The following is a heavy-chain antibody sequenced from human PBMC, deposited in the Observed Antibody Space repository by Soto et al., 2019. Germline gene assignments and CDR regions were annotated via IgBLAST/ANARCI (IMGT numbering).Heavy chain of an antibody. CDR2: VSAYNGNT. V-gene: IGHV1-18*01. CDR1: GYTFSDYG. J-gene: IGHJ6*02. D-gene: IGHD3-9*01. Sequence: QVLLVQSGAEVKKPGASVKVSCKTSGYTFSDYGISWVRQAPGQGLQWMGWVSAYNGNTNYAQNLQGRVTMSTDTSTSIAYMELRSLRSDDTAVYYCARDDHGSYHALTGTYVRSDYYYYYGMDVWGQGTTVTVSS. CDR3: ARDDHGSYHALTGTYVRSDYYYYYGMDV.